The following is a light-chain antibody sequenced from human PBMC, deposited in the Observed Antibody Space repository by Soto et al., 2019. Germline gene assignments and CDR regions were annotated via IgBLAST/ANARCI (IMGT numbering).Light chain of an antibody. CDR1: QSIYKW. CDR2: AAS. J-gene: IGKJ4*01. V-gene: IGKV1-12*01. Sequence: DIQLTQSPSSVSASIGDRVTISCRASQSIYKWLVWYQQKPGKAPKLLIYAASSLQSGVPSRFSGSGYGTEFTLTISSLQSEDSATYYCQQADSFPLTFGGGTEVAI. CDR3: QQADSFPLT.